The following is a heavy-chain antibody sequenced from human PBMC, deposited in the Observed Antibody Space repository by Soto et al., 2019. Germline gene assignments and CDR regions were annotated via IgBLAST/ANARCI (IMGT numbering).Heavy chain of an antibody. CDR2: IYYSGST. V-gene: IGHV4-30-4*01. CDR3: ARRVATTAEGWFDP. D-gene: IGHD5-12*01. Sequence: SETLSLTCPVSGGSISSGDYYWSWIRQPPGKGLEWIGYIYYSGSTYYNPSLKGRVTISVDTSKNQFSLKLSSVTAADTAVYYCARRVATTAEGWFDPWGQGTLVTVSS. J-gene: IGHJ5*02. CDR1: GGSISSGDYY.